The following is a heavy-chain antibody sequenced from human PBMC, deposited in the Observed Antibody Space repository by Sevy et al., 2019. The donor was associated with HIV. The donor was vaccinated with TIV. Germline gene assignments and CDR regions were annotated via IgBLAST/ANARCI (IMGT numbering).Heavy chain of an antibody. Sequence: ASVKVSCKASGYTFTSYDINWVRQATGQGLEWMGWMNPNSGNTGNTQKFQGRVTITRNTSISTAYMELSSLRSEDTAVYYCATAECSTTSCYGSEYYYGMDVWGQGTTVTVSS. CDR1: GYTFTSYD. J-gene: IGHJ6*02. V-gene: IGHV1-8*03. CDR2: MNPNSGNT. D-gene: IGHD2-2*01. CDR3: ATAECSTTSCYGSEYYYGMDV.